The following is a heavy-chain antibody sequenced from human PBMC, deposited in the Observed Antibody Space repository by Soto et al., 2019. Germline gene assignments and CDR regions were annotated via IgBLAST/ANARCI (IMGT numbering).Heavy chain of an antibody. CDR3: ASSYYYDSSGYDY. J-gene: IGHJ4*02. V-gene: IGHV3-53*01. CDR2: IYSGGST. Sequence: PGGSLRLSCAASGFTFSSYAMSWVRQAPGKGLEWVSFIYSGGSTYYADSLKGRFTISRDNSKNTLYLQMNSLRAEDTAVYYCASSYYYDSSGYDYWGQGTLVTVSS. CDR1: GFTFSSYA. D-gene: IGHD3-22*01.